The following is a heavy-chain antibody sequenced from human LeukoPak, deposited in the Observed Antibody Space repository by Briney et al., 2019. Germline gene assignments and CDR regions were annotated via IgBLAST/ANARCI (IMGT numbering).Heavy chain of an antibody. J-gene: IGHJ4*02. CDR3: AKIIVVLPSTISNPYYFDY. CDR2: IKQDGSEK. CDR1: GFTFSSYW. Sequence: GGSLRLSCAASGFTFSSYWMSWVRQAPGKGLEWVANIKQDGSEKYYVDFVKGRFTISRDNAKNSLYLQMNSLRAEDTAVYYCAKIIVVLPSTISNPYYFDYWGQGTLVTVSS. V-gene: IGHV3-7*03. D-gene: IGHD2-2*02.